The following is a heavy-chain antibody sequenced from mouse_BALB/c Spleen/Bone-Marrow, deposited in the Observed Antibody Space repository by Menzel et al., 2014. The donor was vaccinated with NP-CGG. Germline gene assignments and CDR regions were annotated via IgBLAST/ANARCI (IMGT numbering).Heavy chain of an antibody. J-gene: IGHJ4*01. V-gene: IGHV7-3*02. CDR2: IRNKAYGYAT. CDR1: GFTFTDYY. CDR3: ARFPMDY. Sequence: EVQLQESGGGLVQPGGSLRLSCTPSGFTFTDYYMSWVRQPPGKALEWLAFIRNKAYGYATEYSASVRGRFTISRDNSQSILYLQMNTLRAEDSATYYCARFPMDYWGQGTSVTVSS.